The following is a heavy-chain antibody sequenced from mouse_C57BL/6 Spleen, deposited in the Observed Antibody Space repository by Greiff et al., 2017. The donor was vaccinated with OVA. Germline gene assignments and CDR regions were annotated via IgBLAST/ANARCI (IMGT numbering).Heavy chain of an antibody. J-gene: IGHJ2*01. CDR3: ARGATVVGYFDY. CDR2: IYPGDGDT. CDR1: GYAFSSYW. Sequence: QVQLKESGAELVKPGASVKISCKASGYAFSSYWMNWVKQRPGKGLEWIGQIYPGDGDTNYNGKFKGKATLTADKSSSTAYMQLSSLTSEDSAVYFCARGATVVGYFDYWGQGTTLTVSS. D-gene: IGHD1-1*01. V-gene: IGHV1-80*01.